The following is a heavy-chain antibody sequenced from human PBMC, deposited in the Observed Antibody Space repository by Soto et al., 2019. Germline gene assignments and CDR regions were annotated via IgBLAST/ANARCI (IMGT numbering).Heavy chain of an antibody. D-gene: IGHD3-3*01. CDR1: GGSISSGDYY. Sequence: SETLSLTCTVSGGSISSGDYYWSWIRQPPGKGLEWIGHIYYSGSTYYNPSLKSRVTISVDTSKNQFSLKLSSVTAADTAVYYCARVFWRNTNYPLEYYYYGMDVWGQGTTVT. CDR3: ARVFWRNTNYPLEYYYYGMDV. V-gene: IGHV4-30-4*01. CDR2: IYYSGST. J-gene: IGHJ6*02.